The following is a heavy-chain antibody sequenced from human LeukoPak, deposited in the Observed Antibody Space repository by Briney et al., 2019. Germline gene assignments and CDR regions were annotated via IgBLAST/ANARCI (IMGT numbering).Heavy chain of an antibody. CDR3: ARDLAGPPQEAFDI. CDR1: GLTFSSYW. V-gene: IGHV3-7*01. J-gene: IGHJ3*02. CDR2: IKQDGSEK. Sequence: SGGSLRLSCAASGLTFSSYWMSWVRQAPGKGLEWVANIKQDGSEKHYVDSVTGRFAISRDNTKNSLYLKMNSLRADDTAVYYCARDLAGPPQEAFDIWGQGTMVTVSS.